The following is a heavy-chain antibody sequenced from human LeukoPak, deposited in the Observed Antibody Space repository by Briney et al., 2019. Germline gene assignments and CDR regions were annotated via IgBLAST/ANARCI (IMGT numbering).Heavy chain of an antibody. CDR2: LNWNGGST. D-gene: IGHD6-19*01. Sequence: GGSLRLSCAASGFTFDDYGMSWVRQAPGKGLEWVSGLNWNGGSTGYADSVKGRFTISRDNAKNSLYLQMSSLRPEDTALYYCAKDRGQWLVKYFQYWGQGTLVTVSS. J-gene: IGHJ1*01. V-gene: IGHV3-20*04. CDR1: GFTFDDYG. CDR3: AKDRGQWLVKYFQY.